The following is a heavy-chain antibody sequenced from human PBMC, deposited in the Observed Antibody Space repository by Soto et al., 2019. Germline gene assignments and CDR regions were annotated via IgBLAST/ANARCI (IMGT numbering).Heavy chain of an antibody. CDR1: GFTFSSYS. Sequence: GGSLRLSCAASGFTFSSYSMNWVRQAPGKGLEWVSYISSSSSTIYYADSVKGRFTISRDNAKNSLYLQMNSLRDEDTAVYYCARGWGYSGYDWSMGFGYWGQGTLVTVSS. J-gene: IGHJ4*02. D-gene: IGHD5-12*01. V-gene: IGHV3-48*02. CDR2: ISSSSSTI. CDR3: ARGWGYSGYDWSMGFGY.